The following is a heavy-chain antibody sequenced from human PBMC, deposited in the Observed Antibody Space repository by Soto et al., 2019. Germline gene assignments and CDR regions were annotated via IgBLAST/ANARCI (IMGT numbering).Heavy chain of an antibody. J-gene: IGHJ4*02. CDR2: ISGYGGST. Sequence: PGGSLRLSCAASGFIFSSYAMHWVRQAPGKGLEYVSTISGYGGSTYYANSVKARFTISRDNSKNTLYLQMGSLRAEDMAVYYCASSMVAATYYFDFWGQGTLVTVSS. D-gene: IGHD2-15*01. CDR1: GFIFSSYA. V-gene: IGHV3-64*01. CDR3: ASSMVAATYYFDF.